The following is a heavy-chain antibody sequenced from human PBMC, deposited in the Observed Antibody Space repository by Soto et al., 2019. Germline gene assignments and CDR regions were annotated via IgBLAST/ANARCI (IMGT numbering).Heavy chain of an antibody. D-gene: IGHD5-18*01. CDR3: AKWDTHGIIPPTVGGNYYYYDIDV. CDR2: ISYDGSNK. J-gene: IGHJ6*02. Sequence: LRLSCAASGFTFSSYAMHWVRQAPGKGLEWVAVISYDGSNKYYADSVKGRFTISRDNSKNTLYLQMHSLRAEDAAIFYCAKWDTHGIIPPTVGGNYYYYDIDVWGQGTRVTVSS. V-gene: IGHV3-30-3*02. CDR1: GFTFSSYA.